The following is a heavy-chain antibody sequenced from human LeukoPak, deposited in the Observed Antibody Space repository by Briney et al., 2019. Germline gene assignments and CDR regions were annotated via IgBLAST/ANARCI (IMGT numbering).Heavy chain of an antibody. D-gene: IGHD3-3*01. CDR3: ARDLSGVFLVSPPYYYYGMDV. CDR2: ISSSSSYI. Sequence: GGSLRLSCAASGFTFSSYSMNWVRQAPGKGLEWVSSISSSSSYIYYADSVKGRFTISRDNAKNSLYLQMNSLRAEDTAVYYCARDLSGVFLVSPPYYYYGMDVWGQGTTVTVSS. V-gene: IGHV3-21*01. CDR1: GFTFSSYS. J-gene: IGHJ6*02.